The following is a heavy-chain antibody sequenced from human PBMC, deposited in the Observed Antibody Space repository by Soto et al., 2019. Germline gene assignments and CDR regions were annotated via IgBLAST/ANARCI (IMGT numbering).Heavy chain of an antibody. Sequence: GGSLRLSCAASGFTFSSYAMHWVRQAPGKGLEWVAVISYDGSNKYYADSVKGRFTISRDNSKNTLYLQMNSLRAEDTAVYYCARDRGYDFGVVITTYYYYGMDVWGQGTTVTVSS. CDR1: GFTFSSYA. V-gene: IGHV3-30-3*01. CDR3: ARDRGYDFGVVITTYYYYGMDV. J-gene: IGHJ6*02. D-gene: IGHD3-3*01. CDR2: ISYDGSNK.